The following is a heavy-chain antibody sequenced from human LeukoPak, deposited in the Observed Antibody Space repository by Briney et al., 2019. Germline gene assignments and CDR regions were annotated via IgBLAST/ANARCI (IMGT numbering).Heavy chain of an antibody. CDR2: IIPIFGTA. CDR1: GGTFSSYA. J-gene: IGHJ4*02. V-gene: IGHV1-69*13. Sequence: ASVKVSCKASGGTFSSYAISWVRQAPGQGLEWMGGIIPIFGTANYAQKFQGRVTITADESTSTAYMELSSLRSEDTAVYYCARGCSGSYYGGVDYWGQGTLVTVSS. CDR3: ARGCSGSYYGGVDY. D-gene: IGHD1-26*01.